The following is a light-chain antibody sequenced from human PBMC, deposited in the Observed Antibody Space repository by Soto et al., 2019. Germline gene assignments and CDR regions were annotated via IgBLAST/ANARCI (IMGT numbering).Light chain of an antibody. Sequence: IVMTQSPATLSVSPGERVTLSCRASETVRTNLAWFQQKPGQTPRLLIFGASTRATGIPTRFTGSGSETTFELNIGSLQSEDLAVSCRQRQYNWPSSTCGQGTKLGIK. CDR2: GAS. J-gene: IGKJ2*01. CDR3: QRQYNWPSST. V-gene: IGKV3-15*01. CDR1: ETVRTN.